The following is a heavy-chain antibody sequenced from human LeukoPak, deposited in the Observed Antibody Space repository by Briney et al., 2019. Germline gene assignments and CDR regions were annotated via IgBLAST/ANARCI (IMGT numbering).Heavy chain of an antibody. CDR3: ARDPGSAAGRGDY. D-gene: IGHD6-13*01. CDR2: ISSSSSYI. V-gene: IGHV3-21*01. CDR1: GFTVSSNY. J-gene: IGHJ4*02. Sequence: GGSLRLSCAASGFTVSSNYMSWVRQAPGKGLEWVSSISSSSSYIYYADSVKGRFTISRDNAKNSLYLQMNSLRAEDTAVYYCARDPGSAAGRGDYWGQGTLVTVSS.